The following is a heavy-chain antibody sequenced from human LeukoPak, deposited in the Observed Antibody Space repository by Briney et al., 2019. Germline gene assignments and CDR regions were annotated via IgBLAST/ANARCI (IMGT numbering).Heavy chain of an antibody. V-gene: IGHV4-59*03. Sequence: PSETLSLTCTVSGGSISSYYWNWIRLPPGKGLEWIGYIYSSGSTIYNPSLKSRVTISIDTSRNQFSLRLSSVTAADTAVYYCAKSYYYDSSGYYYFDYWGQGTLVTVSS. D-gene: IGHD3-22*01. CDR1: GGSISSYY. CDR2: IYSSGST. J-gene: IGHJ4*02. CDR3: AKSYYYDSSGYYYFDY.